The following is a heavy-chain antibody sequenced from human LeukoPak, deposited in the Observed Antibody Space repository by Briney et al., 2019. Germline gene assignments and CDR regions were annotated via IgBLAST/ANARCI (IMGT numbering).Heavy chain of an antibody. V-gene: IGHV3-30*18. D-gene: IGHD6-13*01. Sequence: PGGSLRLSCAASGFTFSSYGMHWVRQAPGKGLEWVAVISYDGSNKYYADSVKGRFTISRDNSKNTLYLQMNSLRAEDTAVYYCAKEISSWYNYYTTVWTSGAKGPRSPSP. CDR2: ISYDGSNK. J-gene: IGHJ6*02. CDR3: AKEISSWYNYYTTVWTS. CDR1: GFTFSSYG.